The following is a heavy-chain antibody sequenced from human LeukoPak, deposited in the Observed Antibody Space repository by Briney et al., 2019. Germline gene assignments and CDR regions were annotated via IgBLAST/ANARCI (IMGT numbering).Heavy chain of an antibody. D-gene: IGHD3-9*01. V-gene: IGHV1-3*01. J-gene: IGHJ4*02. CDR1: GYTFTIYA. Sequence: ASVTVSFTASGYTFTIYAMHWVRRAPGQRLEWMGWINAGNGNTKYSQKFQGRVTITRDTSASTAYMELSSLRSEDTAVYYCARVALRYFDWLPTPDYWGQGTLVTVSS. CDR3: ARVALRYFDWLPTPDY. CDR2: INAGNGNT.